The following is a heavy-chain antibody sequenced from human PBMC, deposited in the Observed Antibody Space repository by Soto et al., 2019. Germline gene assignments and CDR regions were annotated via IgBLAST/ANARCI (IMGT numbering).Heavy chain of an antibody. J-gene: IGHJ4*02. CDR2: IYPADSDT. CDR1: GYNFATDW. D-gene: IGHD2-15*01. CDR3: VRAPTQQLLHPAYFDF. Sequence: GESLKISCKGSGYNFATDWIGWVRQMPGKGLECMGIIYPADSDTRYSPSFQGHVTISADKSTSTAYLQWSSLKASDTAIYYCVRAPTQQLLHPAYFDFWGQGTQVTVSS. V-gene: IGHV5-51*01.